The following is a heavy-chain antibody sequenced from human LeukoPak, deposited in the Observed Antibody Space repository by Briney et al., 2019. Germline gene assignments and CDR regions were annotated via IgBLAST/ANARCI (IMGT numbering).Heavy chain of an antibody. V-gene: IGHV1-46*01. J-gene: IGHJ2*01. Sequence: GASVKVSCKASGYTFTSYYMHLVRQAPGQGLEWMGIINPSGGSTSYAQKFQGRVTMTRDTSTSTVYMELSSLRSEDTAVYYCARASYDFWSGYSRSWYFDLWGRGTLVTVSS. D-gene: IGHD3-3*01. CDR2: INPSGGST. CDR3: ARASYDFWSGYSRSWYFDL. CDR1: GYTFTSYY.